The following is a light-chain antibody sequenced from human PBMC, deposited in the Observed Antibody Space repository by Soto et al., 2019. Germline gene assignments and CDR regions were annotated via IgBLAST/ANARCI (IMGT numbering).Light chain of an antibody. CDR1: SGHSNHA. CDR3: QTWDTGTVI. J-gene: IGLJ2*01. V-gene: IGLV4-69*01. CDR2: LNSDGSH. Sequence: QLVLTQSPSASASLGASVKLTCTLSSGHSNHAIAWHQLQPEKGPRYLMKLNSDGSHTKGDGIPDRFSGSSSGAERYLTISSLQSEDEADYYCQTWDTGTVIFGGGTKLTVL.